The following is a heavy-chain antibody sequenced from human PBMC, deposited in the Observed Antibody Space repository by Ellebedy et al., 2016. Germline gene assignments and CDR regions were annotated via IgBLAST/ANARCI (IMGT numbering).Heavy chain of an antibody. J-gene: IGHJ4*02. CDR2: INHSGST. Sequence: SETLSLTCAVYGGSFSGYYWSWIRQPPGKGLEWIGEINHSGSTNYNPSLKSRVTISVDTSKNQFSLKLSSVTAADTAVYYCAPIVGAFQYYFDYWGQGTLVTVSS. CDR3: APIVGAFQYYFDY. D-gene: IGHD1-26*01. V-gene: IGHV4-34*01. CDR1: GGSFSGYY.